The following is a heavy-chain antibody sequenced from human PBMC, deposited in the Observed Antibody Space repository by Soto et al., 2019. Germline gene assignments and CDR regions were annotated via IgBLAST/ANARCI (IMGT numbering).Heavy chain of an antibody. D-gene: IGHD1-26*01. J-gene: IGHJ4*02. Sequence: QITLKESGPTLVKPTQTLTLTCTFSGFSLSTSGVGVGWIRQPPGKALEWLALIYWDDDKRYSPSLKSRLTITKDTSKNQVVLTMTNMDPVDTATYYSAHRRGSGSYYGDFDYWGQGTLVTVSS. CDR1: GFSLSTSGVG. CDR2: IYWDDDK. CDR3: AHRRGSGSYYGDFDY. V-gene: IGHV2-5*02.